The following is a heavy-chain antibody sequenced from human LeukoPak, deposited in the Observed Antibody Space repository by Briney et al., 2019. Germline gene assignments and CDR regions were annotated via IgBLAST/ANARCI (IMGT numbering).Heavy chain of an antibody. D-gene: IGHD2-8*01. CDR3: SRENGAFSPFGY. J-gene: IGHJ4*02. V-gene: IGHV4-4*02. CDR1: GGSISNTNW. CDR2: ISLRGRT. Sequence: PSETLSLTCAVSGGSISNTNWWCWGRQPPGEGLEWIGEISLRGRTNYNSSIKSRATFSVEKSKNNLSLNLTAVTAAATVVYYASRENGAFSPFGYWGQGTLVTVPS.